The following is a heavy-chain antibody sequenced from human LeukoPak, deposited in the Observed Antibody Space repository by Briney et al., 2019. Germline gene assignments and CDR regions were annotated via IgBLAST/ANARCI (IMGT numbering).Heavy chain of an antibody. CDR1: GGSFNSYY. J-gene: IGHJ4*02. CDR2: IDHSGST. V-gene: IGHV4-34*01. D-gene: IGHD3-9*01. Sequence: SETLSLTCTVYGGSFNSYYWTWIRQPPGKGLEWIGEIDHSGSTNYNPSLKSRVTISVDTSKNQFSLKLSSVTAADTAVYYCARVYDILTGLYYFDYWGQGTLVTVSS. CDR3: ARVYDILTGLYYFDY.